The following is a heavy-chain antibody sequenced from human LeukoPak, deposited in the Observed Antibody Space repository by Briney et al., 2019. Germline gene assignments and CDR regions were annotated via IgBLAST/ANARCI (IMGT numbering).Heavy chain of an antibody. D-gene: IGHD7-27*01. J-gene: IGHJ3*02. CDR2: TYYRSNWYS. Sequence: SQTISLTCAIYGASVSSNSAAWNWIRQSPSRGLECLGRTYYRSNWYSDYAVSVKSRITINQDKPKNQFSLQLNSVTPEDTAVYYCARDHWGLDAFDIWGQGTMVTVSS. CDR3: ARDHWGLDAFDI. CDR1: GASVSSNSAA. V-gene: IGHV6-1*01.